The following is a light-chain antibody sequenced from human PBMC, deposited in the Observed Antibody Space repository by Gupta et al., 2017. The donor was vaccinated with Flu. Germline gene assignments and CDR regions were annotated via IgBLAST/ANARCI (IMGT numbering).Light chain of an antibody. Sequence: EIVLTQSPATLSLSPGERATLSCRASESVSSNLAWYQQKPGQAPRLLIYSASTRATGIPARCSGSGSGTDFTLTISSLQSEDFAVYYCQQDNNWPLTFGGGTKVEIK. CDR2: SAS. V-gene: IGKV3-15*01. CDR1: ESVSSN. CDR3: QQDNNWPLT. J-gene: IGKJ4*01.